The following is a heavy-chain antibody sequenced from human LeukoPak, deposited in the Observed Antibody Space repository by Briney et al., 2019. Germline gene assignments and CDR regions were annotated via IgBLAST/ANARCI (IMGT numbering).Heavy chain of an antibody. CDR3: ARAYYYDTSGYYYDY. J-gene: IGHJ4*02. V-gene: IGHV1-69*05. D-gene: IGHD3-22*01. CDR2: IIPIFGTA. CDR1: RGTFSSYA. Sequence: SVKVSCKASRGTFSSYAISWVRQAPGQGLEWMGGIIPIFGTANYAQKFQGRVTITTDESTSTAYMELSSLRSEDTAVYYCARAYYYDTSGYYYDYWGQGTLVTVSS.